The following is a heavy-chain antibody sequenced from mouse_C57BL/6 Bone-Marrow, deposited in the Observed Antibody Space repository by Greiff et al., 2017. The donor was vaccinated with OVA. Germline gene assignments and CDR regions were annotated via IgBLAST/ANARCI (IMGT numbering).Heavy chain of an antibody. Sequence: EVKLMESGPGLVKPSQSLSLTCSVTGYSITSGYYWNWIRQFPGNKLEWRGYISYDGSNNYNPSLKNRISITRDTSKNQFFLKLNSVTTEDTATYYCARNAYYSNYDYYAMDYWGQGTSVTVSS. V-gene: IGHV3-6*01. J-gene: IGHJ4*01. D-gene: IGHD2-5*01. CDR3: ARNAYYSNYDYYAMDY. CDR2: ISYDGSN. CDR1: GYSITSGYY.